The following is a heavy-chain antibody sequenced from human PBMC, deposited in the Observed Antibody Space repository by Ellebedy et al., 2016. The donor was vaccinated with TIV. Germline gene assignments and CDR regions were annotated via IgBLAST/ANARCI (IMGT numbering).Heavy chain of an antibody. CDR2: IHTGGST. D-gene: IGHD4-17*01. Sequence: GESLKISCTASGFIVSSHFMSWVRQAPGKGLEWVSFIHTGGSTNYADSVKGRFTMFSDTSTNTLYLQMNGLRVDDTAVYYCVSTAGPTEGRDHWGQGALVTVSS. V-gene: IGHV3-66*01. J-gene: IGHJ4*02. CDR3: VSTAGPTEGRDH. CDR1: GFIVSSHF.